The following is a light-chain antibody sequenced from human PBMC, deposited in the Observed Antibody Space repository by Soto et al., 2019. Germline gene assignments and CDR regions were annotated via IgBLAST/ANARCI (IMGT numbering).Light chain of an antibody. CDR2: DAS. Sequence: DIQVTQSPSTLSASVGDRVTITCRASESIKGWLAWYQQKPGKAPKLLIYDASSLKGGVPSRFSGSGSGTEFTLTISSLQPDDCATYYCQQYNNGWTFGQGTKVEIK. V-gene: IGKV1-5*01. CDR3: QQYNNGWT. CDR1: ESIKGW. J-gene: IGKJ1*01.